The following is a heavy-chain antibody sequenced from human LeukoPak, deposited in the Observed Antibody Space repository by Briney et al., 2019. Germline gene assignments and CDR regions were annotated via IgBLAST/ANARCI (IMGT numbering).Heavy chain of an antibody. CDR1: GLTFSMYG. J-gene: IGHJ4*02. CDR2: TSFDGRNE. D-gene: IGHD6-19*01. V-gene: IGHV3-30*18. Sequence: PGGSLRLSCAGSGLTFSMYGMHWVRQAPGKGLEWVAVTSFDGRNEYYADSVKGRFTISRDNSKNTLYLQMNSLRPEDTAIYYCAKVRTAVSGCHDSWGQGALVTVSS. CDR3: AKVRTAVSGCHDS.